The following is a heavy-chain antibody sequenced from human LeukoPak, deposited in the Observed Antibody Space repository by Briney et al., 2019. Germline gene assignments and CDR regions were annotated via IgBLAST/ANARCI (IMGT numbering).Heavy chain of an antibody. D-gene: IGHD3-22*01. V-gene: IGHV3-49*03. CDR3: TREKSYYYDTSGSDY. CDR1: GFPFGDYT. Sequence: GGSLGLSCTASGFPFGDYTMSWFRQAPGKGQEGVGFIRSKTYGGTTEYAASVKGRFTMSRDDSKSIAYLQLNSLKTEDTAVYYCTREKSYYYDTSGSDYWGQGTLVTVSS. CDR2: IRSKTYGGTT. J-gene: IGHJ4*02.